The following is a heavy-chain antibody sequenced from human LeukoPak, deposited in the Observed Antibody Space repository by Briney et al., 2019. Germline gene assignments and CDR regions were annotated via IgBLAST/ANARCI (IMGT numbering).Heavy chain of an antibody. CDR1: GITLSNYG. J-gene: IGHJ4*02. V-gene: IGHV3-23*01. CDR2: ISGSGGAT. Sequence: GGSLRLSCAVSGITLSNYGMSWVRQAPGKGLEWVAGISGSGGATNYADSVKGRFTISRDNAKNTLYLQMNSLRAEDTAVYFCAKRGVVIRVILVGFHKEAYYFDSWGQGALVTVSS. D-gene: IGHD3-10*01. CDR3: AKRGVVIRVILVGFHKEAYYFDS.